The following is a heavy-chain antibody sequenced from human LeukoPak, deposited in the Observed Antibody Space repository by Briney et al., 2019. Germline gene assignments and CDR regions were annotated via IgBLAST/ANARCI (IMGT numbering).Heavy chain of an antibody. J-gene: IGHJ5*02. CDR3: ARVNGPNSGYYYTLDL. Sequence: GGSLSLSCAASGLSFRNYAMHWVRQAPGKGLEWVAVIWFDGSEKYYADSVMGRFTISRDTSETTLYLEMNSLRVEDTAVYYCARVNGPNSGYYYTLDLWGQGTLVTVSS. CDR2: IWFDGSEK. V-gene: IGHV3-33*01. CDR1: GLSFRNYA. D-gene: IGHD3-22*01.